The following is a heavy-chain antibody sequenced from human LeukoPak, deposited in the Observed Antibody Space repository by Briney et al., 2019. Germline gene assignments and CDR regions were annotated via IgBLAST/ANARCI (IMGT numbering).Heavy chain of an antibody. D-gene: IGHD3-10*01. CDR1: GFTFSSYS. CDR3: ARENPSQYYGSGSYDY. Sequence: GGSLTLSCAASGFTFSSYSMNWVRQAPAQGLERVSYISSSSSTIYYADSVKGRFTISRDNAKNSLYLQMNSLRAEDTAVYYCARENPSQYYGSGSYDYWGQGTLVTVSS. CDR2: ISSSSSTI. J-gene: IGHJ4*02. V-gene: IGHV3-48*01.